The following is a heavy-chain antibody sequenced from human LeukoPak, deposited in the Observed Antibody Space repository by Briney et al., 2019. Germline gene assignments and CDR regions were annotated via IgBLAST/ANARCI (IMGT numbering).Heavy chain of an antibody. CDR2: ISYDGNNK. CDR1: EFTFSNYA. D-gene: IGHD3-3*01. V-gene: IGHV3-30-3*01. J-gene: IGHJ4*02. Sequence: GGSLRLSCVASEFTFSNYAMHWVRKAPVKGLEWLAVISYDGNNKFYADSVKGRFTISRDNSKNTLYLQMNSLRDEDTAVYYCARGDVWSGYYMYYFDYWGQGTLVTVSS. CDR3: ARGDVWSGYYMYYFDY.